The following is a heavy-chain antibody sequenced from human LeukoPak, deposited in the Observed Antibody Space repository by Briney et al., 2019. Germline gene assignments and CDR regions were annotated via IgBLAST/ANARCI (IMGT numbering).Heavy chain of an antibody. Sequence: GGSLRLSCEASGFTFSSYWMSWVRQAPGKGLEWVANVKTDGSEKYYVDSVKGRFTISRDNAKNSLYLQMNSLRAEDTAVYYCARDYTGYFPWGQGTLVIVS. CDR2: VKTDGSEK. CDR1: GFTFSSYW. J-gene: IGHJ5*02. V-gene: IGHV3-7*03. D-gene: IGHD3-9*01. CDR3: ARDYTGYFP.